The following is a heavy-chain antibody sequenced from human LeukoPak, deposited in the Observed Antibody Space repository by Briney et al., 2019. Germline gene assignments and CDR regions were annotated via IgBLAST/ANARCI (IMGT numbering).Heavy chain of an antibody. D-gene: IGHD4-17*01. CDR3: AREGGGDYGDYLRY. CDR2: ISGSSYYI. CDR1: GFTFSSYT. Sequence: GGSLRLSCAASGFTFSSYTVNWIRQAPGKGLEWVSSISGSSYYIYYADSVRGRFTISRDNAKNSAYLQMNSLRAEDTAVYYCAREGGGDYGDYLRYWGQGTLVTVSS. V-gene: IGHV3-21*04. J-gene: IGHJ4*02.